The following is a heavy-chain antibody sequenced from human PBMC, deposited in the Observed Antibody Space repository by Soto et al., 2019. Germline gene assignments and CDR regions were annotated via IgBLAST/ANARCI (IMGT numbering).Heavy chain of an antibody. J-gene: IGHJ6*03. V-gene: IGHV3-30*18. CDR1: GFTFSSYG. Sequence: GGSLRLSCAASGFTFSSYGMHWVRQAPGKGLEWVAVISYDGSNKYYADSVKGRFTISRDNSKNTLYLQMNSLRAEDTAVYYCAKDAYQLLWGEDYYYYYMDVWGKGTTVTVSS. CDR3: AKDAYQLLWGEDYYYYYMDV. CDR2: ISYDGSNK. D-gene: IGHD2-2*01.